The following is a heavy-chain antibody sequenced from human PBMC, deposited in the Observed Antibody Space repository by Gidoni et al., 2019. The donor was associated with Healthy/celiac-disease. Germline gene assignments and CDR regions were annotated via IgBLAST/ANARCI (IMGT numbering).Heavy chain of an antibody. D-gene: IGHD3-10*01. CDR1: GFPFSSYW. CDR2: INSDGSST. J-gene: IGHJ4*02. V-gene: IGHV3-74*01. Sequence: EVQLVESGGGLVQPGRSLRLSCAASGFPFSSYWMHWVRQAPGKGLVWVSRINSDGSSTSYADSVKGRFTISRDNAKNTLYLQMNGLRAEDTAVYYCARATYYYGSEDYWGQGTLVTVSS. CDR3: ARATYYYGSEDY.